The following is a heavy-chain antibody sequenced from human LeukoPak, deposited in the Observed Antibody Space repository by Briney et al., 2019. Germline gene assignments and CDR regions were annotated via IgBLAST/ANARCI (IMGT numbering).Heavy chain of an antibody. CDR1: GFTFSSYA. Sequence: WGSLRLSCAASGFTFSSYAMHWVRQAPGKGLEWVAVISYDGSNKYYADSVKGRFTISRDNSKNTLYLQMNSLRAEDTAVYYCARLDYYYGMDVWGQGTTVTVSS. CDR3: ARLDYYYGMDV. J-gene: IGHJ6*02. CDR2: ISYDGSNK. V-gene: IGHV3-30-3*01.